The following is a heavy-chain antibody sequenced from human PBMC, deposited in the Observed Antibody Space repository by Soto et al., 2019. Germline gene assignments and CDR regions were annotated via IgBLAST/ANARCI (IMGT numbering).Heavy chain of an antibody. CDR3: AKGDSSWVSWFDP. Sequence: GASVKVSCKASGYRITAQYLHWVRKDPGEGLEWMGWINPTTGATRYAQKFQGRVTMTRDTSMSTAYLEVRSLRPDDTAVYYCAKGDSSWVSWFDPWGQGTLVTVSS. CDR2: INPTTGAT. V-gene: IGHV1-2*02. CDR1: GYRITAQY. D-gene: IGHD6-19*01. J-gene: IGHJ5*02.